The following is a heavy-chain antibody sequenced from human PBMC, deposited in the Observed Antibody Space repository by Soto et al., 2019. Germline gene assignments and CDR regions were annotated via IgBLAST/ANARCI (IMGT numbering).Heavy chain of an antibody. CDR2: ISGSGGST. Sequence: EVQLLETGGGLVQPGGSLRLSCAASGFTFSSYAMSWVRQAPGKGLEWVSVISGSGGSTYYADSVRGRFTISRDNSKNTLYLQMNSLRAEDTAVYYCAKLFYGDYESTLNDYWGQVTLVTVSS. CDR3: AKLFYGDYESTLNDY. D-gene: IGHD4-17*01. CDR1: GFTFSSYA. J-gene: IGHJ4*02. V-gene: IGHV3-23*01.